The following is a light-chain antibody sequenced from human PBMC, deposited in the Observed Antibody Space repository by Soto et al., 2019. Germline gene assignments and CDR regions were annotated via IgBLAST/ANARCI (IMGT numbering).Light chain of an antibody. CDR2: KAS. CDR3: QQYNSFPT. V-gene: IGKV1-5*03. CDR1: QSISSW. Sequence: DIQMTQSPSTLSASVGDRVTITCRASQSISSWLAWYQQKPGKAPKLLIYKASSLESGVQSRFSGSGSGTAVTLTISSLQPDDFATYYCQQYNSFPTFGQGTKVEIK. J-gene: IGKJ1*01.